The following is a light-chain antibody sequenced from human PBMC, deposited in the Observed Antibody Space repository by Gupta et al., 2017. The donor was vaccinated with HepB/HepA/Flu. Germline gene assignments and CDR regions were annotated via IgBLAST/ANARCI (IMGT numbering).Light chain of an antibody. CDR3: CSYAGSYKV. V-gene: IGLV2-11*01. Sequence: ALTQPRPGSGSPCQLAPIPCPGTSSDIGGYNYVSWYQQHPSKAPNLMIYDVNRRPPGVPDRFAGSKSGNTASLTISGHQADDAADYYCCSYAGSYKVFGTGTMVTVL. J-gene: IGLJ1*01. CDR2: DVN. CDR1: SSDIGGYNY.